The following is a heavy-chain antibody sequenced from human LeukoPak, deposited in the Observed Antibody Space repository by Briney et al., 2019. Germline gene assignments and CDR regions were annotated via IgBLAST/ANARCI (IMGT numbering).Heavy chain of an antibody. D-gene: IGHD1-14*01. CDR1: GFTFGGYG. V-gene: IGHV3-33*01. CDR2: IAYDGSRA. Sequence: PGRSLRLSCAGSGFTFGGYGMHWFRQTPGKGLEWGAVIAYDGSRAFYADSVKGRFTISRDNSKNTMSVQMDDLRAEDTPVYYCTRYNNDHFDYWGQGTLVTVSS. J-gene: IGHJ4*02. CDR3: TRYNNDHFDY.